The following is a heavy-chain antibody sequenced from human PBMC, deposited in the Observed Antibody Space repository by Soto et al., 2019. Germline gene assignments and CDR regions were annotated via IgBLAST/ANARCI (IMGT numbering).Heavy chain of an antibody. CDR3: ARGITIFGTYYMDV. D-gene: IGHD3-3*01. CDR2: INHSGST. Sequence: KPSETLSLTCAVYGGSFSVYYWSWIRQPPGKGLEWIGEINHSGSTNYNPSLKSRVTISVDTSKNQFSLKLSSVTAADTAVYYCARGITIFGTYYMDVWGKGTTVTVSS. V-gene: IGHV4-34*01. CDR1: GGSFSVYY. J-gene: IGHJ6*03.